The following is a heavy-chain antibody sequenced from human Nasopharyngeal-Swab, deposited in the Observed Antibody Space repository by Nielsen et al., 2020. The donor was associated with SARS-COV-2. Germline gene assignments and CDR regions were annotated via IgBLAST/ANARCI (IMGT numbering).Heavy chain of an antibody. CDR2: IHHKGTS. Sequence: SETLSLTCTVSGGSINSDDSYWGWIRQPPGKGLEWIAYIHHKGTSYYNPSLKSRIVISIDTSKNQLSLRLSSVTVADTAVYYCARYLFVPGTYFTNFFDAWGQGTLVTVSS. CDR3: ARYLFVPGTYFTNFFDA. J-gene: IGHJ5*02. V-gene: IGHV4-30-4*01. CDR1: GGSINSDDSY. D-gene: IGHD3-10*01.